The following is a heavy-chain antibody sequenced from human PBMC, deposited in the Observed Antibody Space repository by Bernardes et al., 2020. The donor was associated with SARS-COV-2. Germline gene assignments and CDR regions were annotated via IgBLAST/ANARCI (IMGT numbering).Heavy chain of an antibody. Sequence: GGSLRLSCAASGFSVTTKYMSRVRQAPGRGLEWVSVIYAGGDTYYADSVKGRFTVSRDESENTFYLQMNSLKGEDTAVYYCARDNRGRGLGRYYFDLWGQGTLVTVSS. D-gene: IGHD6-19*01. V-gene: IGHV3-53*01. CDR2: IYAGGDT. CDR1: GFSVTTKY. CDR3: ARDNRGRGLGRYYFDL. J-gene: IGHJ4*02.